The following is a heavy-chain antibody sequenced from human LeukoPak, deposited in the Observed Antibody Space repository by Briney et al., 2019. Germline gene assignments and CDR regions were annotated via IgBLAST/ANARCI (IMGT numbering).Heavy chain of an antibody. Sequence: PGGSLRLSCAASGFTFSSYAMSWVRQAPGKGLEWVSAISGSGGSTYYADSVKGRFTISRDNSKNTLYLQMNSLRAEDTAVYYCAKGSIKMAWRWQQLVSVDARLMGGYYMDVWGKGTTVTVSS. D-gene: IGHD6-13*01. J-gene: IGHJ6*03. V-gene: IGHV3-23*01. CDR2: ISGSGGST. CDR3: AKGSIKMAWRWQQLVSVDARLMGGYYMDV. CDR1: GFTFSSYA.